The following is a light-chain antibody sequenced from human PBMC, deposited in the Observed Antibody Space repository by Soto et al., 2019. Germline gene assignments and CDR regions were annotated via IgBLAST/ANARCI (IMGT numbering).Light chain of an antibody. J-gene: IGLJ2*01. CDR2: EVT. CDR3: SSYTAINTVT. V-gene: IGLV2-14*01. CDR1: SSDVGGYNY. Sequence: QSALTQPASVSGSPGQSITISCTGTSSDVGGYNYVSWYQQHPGKGPKLMIYEVTNRPSGVSFRFSGSKSDNTASLTISGLQAEDEADYYCSSYTAINTVTFGGGTKVTVL.